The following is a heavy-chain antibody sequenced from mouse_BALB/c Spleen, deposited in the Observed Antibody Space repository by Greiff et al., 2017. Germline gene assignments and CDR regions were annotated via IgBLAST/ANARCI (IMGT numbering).Heavy chain of an antibody. CDR1: GFSLTSYG. CDR2: IWAGGST. V-gene: IGHV2-9*02. Sequence: VQLKESGPGLVAPSQSLSITCTVSGFSLTSYGVHWVRQPPGKGLEWLGVIWAGGSTNYNSALMSRLSISKDNSKSQVFLKMNSLQTDDTAMYYCARDGYYGNYPFDYWGQGTTLTVSS. J-gene: IGHJ2*01. D-gene: IGHD2-1*01. CDR3: ARDGYYGNYPFDY.